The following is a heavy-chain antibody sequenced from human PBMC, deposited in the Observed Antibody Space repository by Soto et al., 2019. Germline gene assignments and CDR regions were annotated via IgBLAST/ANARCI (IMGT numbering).Heavy chain of an antibody. CDR2: IYHRRST. CDR1: GGSISSSNW. D-gene: IGHD3-16*02. V-gene: IGHV4-4*02. J-gene: IGHJ4*02. Sequence: QVQLQESGPGLVKPSGTLSLTCAVSGGSISSSNWWSWVRQPPGKGLEWIGEIYHRRSTNYNPSLTRRVTIAVDKSKNQFALKLSSVTAADTAVYYCASSPYDYVWGSYRYFDYWGQGTLVTVSS. CDR3: ASSPYDYVWGSYRYFDY.